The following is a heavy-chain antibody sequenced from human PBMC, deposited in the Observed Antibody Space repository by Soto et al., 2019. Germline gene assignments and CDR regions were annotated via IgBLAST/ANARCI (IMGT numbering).Heavy chain of an antibody. CDR1: GGSISSSSYY. CDR3: ATSLPARFLQWVL. CDR2: IYYSGST. D-gene: IGHD3-3*01. J-gene: IGHJ4*02. V-gene: IGHV4-39*01. Sequence: ASETLSLTCTVSGGSISSSSYYWGWIRQPPGKGLEWIGSIYYSGSTYYNPSLKSRVTISVDTSKNQFSLKLSSVTAADTAVYYCATSLPARFLQWVLWGQGTLVTVSS.